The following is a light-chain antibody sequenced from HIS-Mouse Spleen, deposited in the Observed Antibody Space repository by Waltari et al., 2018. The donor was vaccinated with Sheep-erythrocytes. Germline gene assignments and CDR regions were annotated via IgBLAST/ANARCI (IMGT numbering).Light chain of an antibody. Sequence: QSALTQPASASGSPGQSITIPCTRTSSDVGSYNLVSWYQQHPGKAPKLMIYEGSNRPSGVSNRFSGSKSGNTASLTISGLQAEDEADYYCCSYAGSSTPWVFGGGTKLTVL. J-gene: IGLJ3*02. CDR2: EGS. CDR1: SSDVGSYNL. CDR3: CSYAGSSTPWV. V-gene: IGLV2-23*01.